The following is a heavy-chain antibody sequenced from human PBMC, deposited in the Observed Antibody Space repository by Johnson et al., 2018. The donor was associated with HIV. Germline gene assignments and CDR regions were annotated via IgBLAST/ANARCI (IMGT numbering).Heavy chain of an antibody. CDR2: MPDDGDNK. J-gene: IGHJ3*02. Sequence: QVQLVESGGGVVRPGGSLRLSCAASEFTFSNYAMHWVRQAPGKGLEWVAVMPDDGDNKYYADSVKGRFTISRDNSKNTLFLQMNSLRAGDTAVYYCTRGGRLTYYHDSSGYSYDAFDIWGQGTMVTVSS. CDR1: EFTFSNYA. CDR3: TRGGRLTYYHDSSGYSYDAFDI. D-gene: IGHD3-22*01. V-gene: IGHV3-30-3*01.